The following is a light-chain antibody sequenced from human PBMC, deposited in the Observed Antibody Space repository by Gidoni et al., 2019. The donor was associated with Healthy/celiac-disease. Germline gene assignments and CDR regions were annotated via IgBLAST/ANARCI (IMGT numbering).Light chain of an antibody. V-gene: IGKV1-33*01. CDR3: QQYDNLPF. CDR2: DAS. CDR1: QDISNY. Sequence: DIQMTQSPSSLSASVGDRVTITCQASQDISNYLNWYKQKPGKAPKLLIYDASNLETGVPSRFSGSGSGTDFTFTISSLQPEDSATYYCQQYDNLPFFGGGTKVEIK. J-gene: IGKJ4*01.